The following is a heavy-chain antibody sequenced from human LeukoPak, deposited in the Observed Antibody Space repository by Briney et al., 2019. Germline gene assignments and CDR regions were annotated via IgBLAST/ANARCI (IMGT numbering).Heavy chain of an antibody. CDR2: IYYSGST. CDR3: ARGQGIVVVPAPRYYYMDV. J-gene: IGHJ6*03. D-gene: IGHD2-2*01. V-gene: IGHV4-59*01. Sequence: SETLSLTCTVSGGSLSSYYWSWIRQPPGKGLEWIGYIYYSGSTNYNPSLKSRVTISVDTSKKQFSLKLSSVTAADTAVYYCARGQGIVVVPAPRYYYMDVWGKGTRSPSP. CDR1: GGSLSSYY.